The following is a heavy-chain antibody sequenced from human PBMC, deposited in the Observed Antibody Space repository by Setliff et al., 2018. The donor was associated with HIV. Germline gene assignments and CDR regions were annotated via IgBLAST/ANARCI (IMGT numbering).Heavy chain of an antibody. Sequence: VGSLRLSCAASGFTFSGSPIHWVRQASGKGLEWLGRIKDRTDNYATAYAASVKGRFTIFRDDSANTAYLQINSLEIEDTAVYYCTRPQYIYENGGSDYWGQGTLVTVSS. D-gene: IGHD3-22*01. CDR2: IKDRTDNYAT. J-gene: IGHJ4*02. CDR1: GFTFSGSP. V-gene: IGHV3-73*01. CDR3: TRPQYIYENGGSDY.